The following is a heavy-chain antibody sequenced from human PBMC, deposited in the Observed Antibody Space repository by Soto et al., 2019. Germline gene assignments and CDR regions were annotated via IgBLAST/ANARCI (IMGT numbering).Heavy chain of an antibody. V-gene: IGHV4-39*01. D-gene: IGHD3-10*01. CDR2: VKSSGT. CDR3: VRLGDS. Sequence: SETLSLTCTVSGGSISIATYHWGWIRQPPGKGLEWIGSVKSSGTYYNPSLRSRISISVDTSNNQFSLNLSSVTAADTATYYCVRLGDSWGQGTLVTVSS. J-gene: IGHJ4*02. CDR1: GGSISIATYH.